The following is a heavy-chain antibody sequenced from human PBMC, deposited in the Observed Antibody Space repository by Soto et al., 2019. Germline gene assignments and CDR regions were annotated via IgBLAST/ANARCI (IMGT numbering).Heavy chain of an antibody. V-gene: IGHV3-23*01. D-gene: IGHD2-2*01. CDR1: GFTFSSYA. CDR3: AKERAYCSSTSCYEAPR. J-gene: IGHJ4*02. Sequence: GGSLRLSCAASGFTFSSYAMSWVRQAPGKGLEWVSAISGSGVSKYYADSVKGRFTISRDNSKNTLYLQMNSLRAEDTAVYYCAKERAYCSSTSCYEAPRWGQGTLVTVSS. CDR2: ISGSGVSK.